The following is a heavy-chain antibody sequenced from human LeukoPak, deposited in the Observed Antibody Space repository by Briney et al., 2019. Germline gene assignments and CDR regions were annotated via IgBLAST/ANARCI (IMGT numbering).Heavy chain of an antibody. J-gene: IGHJ4*02. CDR3: ARHYSGSYPPDY. Sequence: SETLSLTCTVSGDSISTGSYYWGWIRQPPGKGLEWIGSIYHSGSTYYNPSLKSRVTISVDTSKNQFSLKLSSVTAADTAVYYCARHYSGSYPPDYWGQGTLVTVSS. D-gene: IGHD1-26*01. CDR1: GDSISTGSYY. V-gene: IGHV4-38-2*02. CDR2: IYHSGST.